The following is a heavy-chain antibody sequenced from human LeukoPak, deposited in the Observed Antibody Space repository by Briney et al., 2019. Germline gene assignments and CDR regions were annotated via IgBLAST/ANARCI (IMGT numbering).Heavy chain of an antibody. CDR2: ISYDGSNK. CDR3: AKDRDSSSWYNLYSSGWSYYFDY. V-gene: IGHV3-30*18. J-gene: IGHJ4*02. D-gene: IGHD6-19*01. CDR1: GFTFSSYG. Sequence: PGGSLRLSCAASGFTFSSYGMHWVRQAPGKGLEWVAVISYDGSNKYYADSVKGRFTISRDNSKNTLYLQMNSLRAEDTAVYYCAKDRDSSSWYNLYSSGWSYYFDYWGQGTLVTVSS.